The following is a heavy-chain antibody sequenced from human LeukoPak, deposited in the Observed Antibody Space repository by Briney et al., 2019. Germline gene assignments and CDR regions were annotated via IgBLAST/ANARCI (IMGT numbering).Heavy chain of an antibody. CDR1: GYSFTSYW. CDR3: ARLCGGDYCRLEY. CDR2: IYPGDSDT. D-gene: IGHD2-21*02. Sequence: GESLKISCKGSGYSFTSYWIGWVRQMPGKGLEWMGIIYPGDSDTRYSPSFQGQVTISADKSSSTAYLQWSSPKASDTAMYYCARLCGGDYCRLEYWGQGTLVTVSS. V-gene: IGHV5-51*01. J-gene: IGHJ4*02.